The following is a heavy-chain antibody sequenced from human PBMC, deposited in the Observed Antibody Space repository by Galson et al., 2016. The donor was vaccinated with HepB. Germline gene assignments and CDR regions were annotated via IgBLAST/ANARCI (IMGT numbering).Heavy chain of an antibody. CDR2: IYHSGST. CDR1: GTSISSSHW. V-gene: IGHV4-4*02. CDR3: ARLIRGVTYNN. J-gene: IGHJ4*02. Sequence: SETLSLTCAVSGTSISSSHWWSWVRQPPGKGLEWIGEIYHSGSTNYNPSLKSRVTISADNSINTAYLQWNSLKASDTAIYYCARLIRGVTYNNWGQGTLVTVSS. D-gene: IGHD3-10*01.